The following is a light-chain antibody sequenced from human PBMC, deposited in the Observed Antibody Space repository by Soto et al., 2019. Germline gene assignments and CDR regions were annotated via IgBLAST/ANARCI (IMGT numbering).Light chain of an antibody. J-gene: IGLJ1*01. CDR3: AAWDDSLSGYV. CDR1: SSNIGSNY. V-gene: IGLV1-47*01. CDR2: RNN. Sequence: QSVLTQPPSASGNPGQRVTISCSGSSSNIGSNYVYWYQQLPGTAPKLLIYRNNQRPSGVPDRFSGSKSGTSASLAISGLRSEDEVDYYCAAWDDSLSGYVFGTGTKVTVL.